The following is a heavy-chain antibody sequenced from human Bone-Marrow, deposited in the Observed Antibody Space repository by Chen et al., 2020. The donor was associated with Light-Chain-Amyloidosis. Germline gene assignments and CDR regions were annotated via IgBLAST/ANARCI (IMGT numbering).Heavy chain of an antibody. CDR3: ARDTHYDFQNGPLSWFDP. D-gene: IGHD3-3*01. CDR1: GGPISHNIYY. Sequence: QLQLQESGPGMVKPSETLSLTCTVSGGPISHNIYYWAWIRQPPGQGLEWIGSVYYTVSAYYSPSLKSRVTMSVDTARNQFSLSLSSVTAADTAIYFCARDTHYDFQNGPLSWFDPWGRGALVTVSS. V-gene: IGHV4-39*07. J-gene: IGHJ5*02. CDR2: VYYTVSA.